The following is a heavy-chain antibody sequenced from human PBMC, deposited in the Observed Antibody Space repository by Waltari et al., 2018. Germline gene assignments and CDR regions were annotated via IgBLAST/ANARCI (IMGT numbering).Heavy chain of an antibody. Sequence: VQLLESGGGLVQSGGSLRLSCAASGLTFRSYAMTWVRQAPGKGVEWVSVISGSGGSTDYADSVKGRFTISRDNSKNTLYLQMNNLRVEDTAVYYCASSLYGDYTQIWGRVFDYWGQGTLVTVSS. CDR3: ASSLYGDYTQIWGRVFDY. CDR2: ISGSGGST. CDR1: GLTFRSYA. J-gene: IGHJ4*02. D-gene: IGHD4-17*01. V-gene: IGHV3-23*01.